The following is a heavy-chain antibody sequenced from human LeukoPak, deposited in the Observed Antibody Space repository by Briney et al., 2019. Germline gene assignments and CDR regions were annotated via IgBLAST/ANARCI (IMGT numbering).Heavy chain of an antibody. J-gene: IGHJ3*02. CDR1: GGSISSYY. D-gene: IGHD1-26*01. Sequence: SETLSLTCTVSGGSISSYYWSWIRQPPGKGLEWIGYIYTSGSTNYNPSLKSRVTMSVDTSKNQFSLKLSSVTAADTAVYYCARDQWELLPNAFDIWGQGTMVTVSS. CDR2: IYTSGST. V-gene: IGHV4-4*08. CDR3: ARDQWELLPNAFDI.